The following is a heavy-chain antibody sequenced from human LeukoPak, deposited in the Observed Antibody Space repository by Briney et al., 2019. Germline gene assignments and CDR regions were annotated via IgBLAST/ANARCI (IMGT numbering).Heavy chain of an antibody. CDR1: GYSFTSYW. CDR2: IHPGDSDT. V-gene: IGHV5-51*01. D-gene: IGHD4-11*01. Sequence: GESLKISCKGSGYSFTSYWSGWVRQMPGKGLEWMGIIHPGDSDTRYSPSFHGQVTISADKSISTAYLQWSNLQASDTAMYYGARAHDYNNYYFDHWGQGTLVTVSS. CDR3: ARAHDYNNYYFDH. J-gene: IGHJ4*02.